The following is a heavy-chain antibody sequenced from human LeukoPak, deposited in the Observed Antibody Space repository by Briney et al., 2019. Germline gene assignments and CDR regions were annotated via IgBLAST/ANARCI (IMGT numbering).Heavy chain of an antibody. Sequence: GGSLRLSCAASGFTFSSFTMSWVRQAPGKGLEWVSAMSGSGGSTYYADSVKGRFTISRDNSKNTLYLQMNSLRAEDTAVYYCAKVSGLDAFDIWGQGTMVTVSS. V-gene: IGHV3-23*01. CDR1: GFTFSSFT. CDR2: MSGSGGST. J-gene: IGHJ3*02. CDR3: AKVSGLDAFDI. D-gene: IGHD3-10*01.